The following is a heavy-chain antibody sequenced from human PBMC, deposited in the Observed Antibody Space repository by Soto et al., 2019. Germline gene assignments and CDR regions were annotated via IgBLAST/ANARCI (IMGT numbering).Heavy chain of an antibody. Sequence: QVQLVESGGGVVQPGRSLRLSCAASGFTFSSYGMHWVRQAPGKGLEWVAVISYDGSNKYYADSVKGRCTISRDNSKNTLYLQMNSMRAEDTAVYYCAKARCTSHCYSLPDYWGQGTLVTVSS. D-gene: IGHD2-2*02. CDR3: AKARCTSHCYSLPDY. CDR2: ISYDGSNK. J-gene: IGHJ4*02. CDR1: GFTFSSYG. V-gene: IGHV3-30*18.